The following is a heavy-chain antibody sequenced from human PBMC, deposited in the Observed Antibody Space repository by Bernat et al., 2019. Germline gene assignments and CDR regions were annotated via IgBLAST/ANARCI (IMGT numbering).Heavy chain of an antibody. D-gene: IGHD3-16*02. Sequence: EVQLLESGGGLVQPGGSLRLSCAASGFTFSSYAMSWVRQAPGKGLEWVSAISGSGGSTYYADSVKGRFTISRDNSKNTLYLQMNSLRAEDMAVYYCAKVLHDYVWGSYRLFDYWGQGTLVTVSS. CDR3: AKVLHDYVWGSYRLFDY. J-gene: IGHJ4*02. V-gene: IGHV3-23*01. CDR1: GFTFSSYA. CDR2: ISGSGGST.